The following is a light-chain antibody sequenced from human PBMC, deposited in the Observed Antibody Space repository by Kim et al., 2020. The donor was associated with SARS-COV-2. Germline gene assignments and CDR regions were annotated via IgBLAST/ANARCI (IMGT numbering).Light chain of an antibody. J-gene: IGLJ2*01. CDR3: NSRDSNGNHA. Sequence: SSELTQDPAVSVALGQTVRITCQGDSLRSYYASWYQQKPGQAPVLVIYGKNNRPSGIPDRFSGSSSGNTASLTITGAQAEDEADYYCNSRDSNGNHAFGGGTKLTVL. V-gene: IGLV3-19*01. CDR2: GKN. CDR1: SLRSYY.